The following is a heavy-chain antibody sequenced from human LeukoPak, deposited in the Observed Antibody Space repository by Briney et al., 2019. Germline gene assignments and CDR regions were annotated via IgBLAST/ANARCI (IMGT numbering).Heavy chain of an antibody. D-gene: IGHD3-10*01. J-gene: IGHJ4*02. CDR1: GGSVGSSSSY. CDR3: ARERRLGSSGDY. CDR2: IYYSGDT. Sequence: SETLSLTCTVFGGSVGSSSSYWSWIRQPRGKGLEWIGYIYYSGDTNYNPSLKSRVTISLDTSKNQFSLELSSVTAADTAFYYCARERRLGSSGDYWGQGTLVTVSS. V-gene: IGHV4-61*01.